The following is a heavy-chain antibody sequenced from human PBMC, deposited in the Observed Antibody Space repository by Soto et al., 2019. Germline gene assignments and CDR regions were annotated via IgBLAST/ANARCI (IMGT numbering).Heavy chain of an antibody. CDR1: GYSFTSYW. CDR2: IYPGESDT. D-gene: IGHD5-12*01. J-gene: IGHJ4*02. CDR3: ARLSIVATTSPDY. V-gene: IGHV5-51*01. Sequence: GESLKISCKGSGYSFTSYWIGWVRQMPGKGLEWMGIIYPGESDTRYSPSFQGQVNISADKSISTAYLQWSSLKASDTAMYYCARLSIVATTSPDYWGQGTLVTVSS.